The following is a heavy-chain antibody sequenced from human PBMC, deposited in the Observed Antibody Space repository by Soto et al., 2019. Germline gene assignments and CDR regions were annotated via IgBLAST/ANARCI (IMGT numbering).Heavy chain of an antibody. D-gene: IGHD4-17*01. CDR1: GFTFSSYA. CDR2: ISYDGSNK. CDR3: ARDPTTVTKGYYYYYYGMDV. Sequence: GGSLRLSCAASGFTFSSYAMHWVRQAPGKGLEWVAVISYDGSNKYYADSVKGRFTISRDNSKNTLYLQMNSLRAEDTAVYYCARDPTTVTKGYYYYYYGMDVWGQGTTVTVSS. J-gene: IGHJ6*02. V-gene: IGHV3-30-3*01.